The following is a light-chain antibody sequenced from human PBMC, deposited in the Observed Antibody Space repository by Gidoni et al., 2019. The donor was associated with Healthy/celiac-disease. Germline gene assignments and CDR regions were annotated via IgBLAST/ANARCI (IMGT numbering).Light chain of an antibody. J-gene: IGKJ3*01. CDR2: VGS. CDR1: QSLLHSTGYNY. Sequence: DIVMTQSPLSLPVTPGEPASISCRSSQSLLHSTGYNYLDWYLQKPGQSTQLLIYVGSNRADGGPDMFSGSGSGTYFTLNISRVEAEDVGVYYCMQALQTPFTFGPGTKVEIK. V-gene: IGKV2-28*01. CDR3: MQALQTPFT.